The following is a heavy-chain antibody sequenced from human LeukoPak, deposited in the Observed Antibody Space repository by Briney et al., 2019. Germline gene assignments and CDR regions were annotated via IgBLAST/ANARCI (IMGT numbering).Heavy chain of an antibody. CDR2: IKYDGSRT. V-gene: IGHV3-30*02. D-gene: IGHD5-18*01. J-gene: IGHJ4*02. Sequence: GGSLRLSCVVSGMTFDRHGMHWVRQPPGKGLEWLAFIKYDGSRTDYEDSVQGRFTVSRDNSKNTMYLQLNSLRVEDTAVYYCAKDRERWGGYSYGLPFDYWGQGILVTVSS. CDR3: AKDRERWGGYSYGLPFDY. CDR1: GMTFDRHG.